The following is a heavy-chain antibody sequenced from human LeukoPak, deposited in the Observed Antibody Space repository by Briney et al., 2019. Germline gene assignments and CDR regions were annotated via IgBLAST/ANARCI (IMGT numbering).Heavy chain of an antibody. J-gene: IGHJ6*03. D-gene: IGHD6-13*01. V-gene: IGHV4-4*07. CDR1: GGSISSFF. CDR3: ASWVGYSSSWHPPGYYYYMDV. CDR2: IYTSGST. Sequence: PSETLSLTCTVSGGSISSFFWTWIRQPAGKGLEWIGRIYTSGSTNYNPSLKSRVTMSVDTSKNQFSLKLSSVAAADTAVYYCASWVGYSSSWHPPGYYYYMDVWGKGTTVTVSS.